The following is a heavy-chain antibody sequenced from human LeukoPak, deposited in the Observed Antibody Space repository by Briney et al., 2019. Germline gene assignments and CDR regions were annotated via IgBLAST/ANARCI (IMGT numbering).Heavy chain of an antibody. D-gene: IGHD3-3*01. CDR1: GFTFSNFA. CDR3: AKPFGFLEWLYGGYFDS. CDR2: VSSDGINT. J-gene: IGHJ4*02. V-gene: IGHV3-23*01. Sequence: GGSLRLSCSASGFTFSNFAMSWVRQAPGKGLEWVSAVSSDGINTYYTDSLKGRFTISRDNSKNTVFLQMHSLTAEDTAEYYCAKPFGFLEWLYGGYFDSWGQGTLVTVSS.